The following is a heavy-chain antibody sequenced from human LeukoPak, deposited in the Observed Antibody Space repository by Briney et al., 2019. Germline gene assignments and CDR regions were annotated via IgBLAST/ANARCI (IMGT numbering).Heavy chain of an antibody. CDR1: GFIFSRYW. CDR3: ATETYGGNGY. D-gene: IGHD4/OR15-4a*01. V-gene: IGHV3-7*01. CDR2: IKQDGSDK. Sequence: GGSLRLSCAASGFIFSRYWMSWVRQAPGKWLEWVASIKQDGSDKNYLASVKGRLTISRDNAENSLYLQMNSLRAEHPAMSACATETYGGNGYSGHGNLVTVSS. J-gene: IGHJ4*01.